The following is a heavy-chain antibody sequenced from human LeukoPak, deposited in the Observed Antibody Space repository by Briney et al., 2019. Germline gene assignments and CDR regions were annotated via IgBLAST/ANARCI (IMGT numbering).Heavy chain of an antibody. CDR3: AKGRECHSRSCFFQS. CDR2: ISGSGDAT. J-gene: IGHJ4*02. CDR1: GFTFGSFA. V-gene: IGHV3-23*01. Sequence: PGGSLRLSCAASGFTFGSFAMSWVRQAPGKGPEWVSGISGSGDATFYADSVKGRFTISRDNSKGTLSLQMNSLRAEDTAVYYCAKGRECHSRSCFFQSWGQGTLVTVSS. D-gene: IGHD3-10*01.